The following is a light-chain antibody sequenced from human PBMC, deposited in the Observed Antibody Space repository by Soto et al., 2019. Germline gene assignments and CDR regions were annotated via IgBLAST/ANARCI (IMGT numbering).Light chain of an antibody. J-gene: IGKJ3*01. Sequence: DLQMTQSPSSLSAFVGDRVTITCRASQPISRYLNWYQQKPGKAPKLLIYSASSLQSGVPSRFSGSGSGTDFTLTISNLQPEDFASYYCQQAHSTPVTFGPGTTVDLK. V-gene: IGKV1-39*01. CDR2: SAS. CDR1: QPISRY. CDR3: QQAHSTPVT.